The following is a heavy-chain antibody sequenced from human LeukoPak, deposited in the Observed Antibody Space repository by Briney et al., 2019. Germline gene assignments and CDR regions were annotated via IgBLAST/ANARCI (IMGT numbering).Heavy chain of an antibody. Sequence: SETLSLTCTVSGGSITSSSYYWGWIRQPPGKGLDWIASIYYSGTTYYNPSLKSRVTISVDTSKNQFSLTLSSVTAADTAVYYCARQGDRYGNDDYWGQGTLVTVSS. CDR2: IYYSGTT. CDR3: ARQGDRYGNDDY. D-gene: IGHD6-13*01. J-gene: IGHJ4*02. CDR1: GGSITSSSYY. V-gene: IGHV4-39*01.